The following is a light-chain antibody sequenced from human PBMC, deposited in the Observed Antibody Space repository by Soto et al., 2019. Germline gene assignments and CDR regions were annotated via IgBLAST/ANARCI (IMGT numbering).Light chain of an antibody. CDR1: QDISNY. CDR2: DAS. J-gene: IGKJ4*01. Sequence: EIQMTQSPSSLSASVGDRVTLTCQASQDISNYLNWYQQKPGKAPKLLIYDASNLETGVPSRFSGSGSGTDFTFTISSLQPEDIATYYCQQYDNLPLTFGGGTKVEIK. CDR3: QQYDNLPLT. V-gene: IGKV1-33*01.